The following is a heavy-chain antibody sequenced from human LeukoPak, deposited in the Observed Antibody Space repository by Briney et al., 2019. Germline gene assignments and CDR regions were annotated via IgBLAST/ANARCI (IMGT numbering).Heavy chain of an antibody. D-gene: IGHD4-17*01. V-gene: IGHV4-30-2*01. J-gene: IGHJ4*02. CDR1: GGSISSGGYS. CDR3: ARVWRKIGPYGDTPTAFDY. CDR2: IYHSGST. Sequence: PSQTLSLTCAVSGGSISSGGYSWSWIRQPPGKGLEWIGYIYHSGSTYYNPSLKSRVTISVDRSKNQFSLKLSSVTAADTAVYYCARVWRKIGPYGDTPTAFDYWGQGTLVTVSS.